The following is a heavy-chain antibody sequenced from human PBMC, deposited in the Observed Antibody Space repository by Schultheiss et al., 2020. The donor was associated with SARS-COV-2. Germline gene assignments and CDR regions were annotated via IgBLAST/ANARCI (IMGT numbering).Heavy chain of an antibody. V-gene: IGHV3-48*01. Sequence: GGSLRLSCAASGFTFPDAWMSWVRQAPGKGLEWVSYISSSSSTIYYADSVKGRFTISRDNAKNSLYLQMNSLRAEDTAVYYCARDSGYSYGFGYYYGMDVWGQGTTVTVSS. CDR3: ARDSGYSYGFGYYYGMDV. J-gene: IGHJ6*02. CDR2: ISSSSSTI. CDR1: GFTFPDAW. D-gene: IGHD5-18*01.